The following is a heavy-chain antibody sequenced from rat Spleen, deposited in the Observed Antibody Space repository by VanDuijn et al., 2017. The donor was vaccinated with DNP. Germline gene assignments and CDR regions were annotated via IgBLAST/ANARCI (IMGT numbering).Heavy chain of an antibody. V-gene: IGHV5-25*01. D-gene: IGHD1-1*01. CDR1: GFTFSYYW. Sequence: EVQLVESGGGLVQPGRSLKLSCAASGFTFSYYWMAWVRQAPTKGLEWVASITIGGRNTYYRDSVKGRFTVSRDDAKSTLYLQMDSLRSEDTATYYCASHDYSYWGQGVTVTVSS. J-gene: IGHJ2*01. CDR2: ITIGGRNT. CDR3: ASHDYSY.